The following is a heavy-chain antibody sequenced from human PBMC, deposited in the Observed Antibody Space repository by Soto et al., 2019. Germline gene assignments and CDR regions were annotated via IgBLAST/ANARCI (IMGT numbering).Heavy chain of an antibody. D-gene: IGHD3-22*01. CDR1: GYSFTSYW. Sequence: RGESLKISCKGSGYSFTSYWIGWVRQMPGKGLEWMGIIYPGDSDTRYSPSFQGQVTISADKSISTAYLQWSSLKASDTAMYYCAINYYDSSGPIGAFDIWGQGTMVTVSS. V-gene: IGHV5-51*01. J-gene: IGHJ3*02. CDR2: IYPGDSDT. CDR3: AINYYDSSGPIGAFDI.